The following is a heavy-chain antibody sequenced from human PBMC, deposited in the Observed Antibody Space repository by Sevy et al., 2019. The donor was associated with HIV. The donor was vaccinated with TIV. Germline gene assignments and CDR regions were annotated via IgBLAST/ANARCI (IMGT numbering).Heavy chain of an antibody. J-gene: IGHJ4*02. Sequence: ASVKVSCKASGYTFNNYIMYWVRQAPGQSLECVGWVNTRTGDTKYSQKFQGRVSISSDTSASTTYMEFNTLRSEDTAVYYCARDFCSGGRCYSAFVYWGQGTLVTVSS. CDR3: ARDFCSGGRCYSAFVY. D-gene: IGHD2-15*01. V-gene: IGHV1-3*04. CDR1: GYTFNNYI. CDR2: VNTRTGDT.